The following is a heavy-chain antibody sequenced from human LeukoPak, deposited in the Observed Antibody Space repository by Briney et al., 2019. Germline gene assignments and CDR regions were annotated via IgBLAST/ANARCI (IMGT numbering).Heavy chain of an antibody. J-gene: IGHJ4*02. Sequence: SETLSLTCTVSGGSISSGDYYWSWIRQPPGKGLEWIGYIYHSGSTYYNPSLKSRVTISVDRSKNQFSLKLSSVTAADTAVYYCARGCGRQDFWSGYRRHYFDYWGQGTLVTVSS. V-gene: IGHV4-30-4*01. CDR1: GGSISSGDYY. D-gene: IGHD3-3*01. CDR3: ARGCGRQDFWSGYRRHYFDY. CDR2: IYHSGST.